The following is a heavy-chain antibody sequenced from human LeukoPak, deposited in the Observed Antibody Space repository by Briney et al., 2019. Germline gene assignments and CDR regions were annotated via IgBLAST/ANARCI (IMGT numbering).Heavy chain of an antibody. Sequence: SETLSLTCTVSGGSIGSYYWSCIRQPPGKGLEWIGYIYYSGTTNYNPSLKSRVTISVDTSKNQFSLKLSSVSAADTAAYYCARGAARLGCWGRGTLATDPS. V-gene: IGHV4-59*01. J-gene: IGHJ4*02. CDR3: ARGAARLGC. D-gene: IGHD7-27*01. CDR1: GGSIGSYY. CDR2: IYYSGTT.